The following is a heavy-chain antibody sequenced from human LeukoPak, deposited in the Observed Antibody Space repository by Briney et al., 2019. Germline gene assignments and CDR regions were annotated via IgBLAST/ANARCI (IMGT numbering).Heavy chain of an antibody. V-gene: IGHV3-48*04. CDR2: ISSSRTSI. CDR1: GFTLSSYS. J-gene: IGHJ4*02. Sequence: GGSLRLSCAASGFTLSSYSMNWVRQAPGKGLEWVAYISSSRTSIYYADSVKGRFTISRDNAKNTLYLQMDSLRAEDTAVYFCASQLGGNVYWGQGTLVTASS. CDR3: ASQLGGNVY. D-gene: IGHD3-16*01.